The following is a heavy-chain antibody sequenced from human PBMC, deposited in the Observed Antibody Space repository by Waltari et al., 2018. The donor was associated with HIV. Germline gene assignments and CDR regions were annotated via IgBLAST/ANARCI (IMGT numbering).Heavy chain of an antibody. V-gene: IGHV3-74*01. CDR1: GFTSSSYG. J-gene: IGHJ4*02. D-gene: IGHD1-20*01. Sequence: EVQLVESGGGLVQPGGSLSLSCAALGFTSSSYGLPWVRQAPGKGLVWVSRISSDGTTTSYADSVKGRFTISRDNAKNTLYLQMNSLRAEDTAVYYCTRDLARYNWNDIPLDYWGQGALVTVSS. CDR3: TRDLARYNWNDIPLDY. CDR2: ISSDGTTT.